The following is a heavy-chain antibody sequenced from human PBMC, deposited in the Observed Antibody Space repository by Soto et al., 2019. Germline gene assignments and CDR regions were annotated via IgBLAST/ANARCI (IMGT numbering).Heavy chain of an antibody. Sequence: QVQLQESGPGLVKPSQTLSLTCTVSGGSISSGGYYWSWIRQHPGKGLEWIGYIYYSGSTYYNPSLKSRVTISVDTSKNPFSLKLSFVTAADTAVYYCARVDTAMAIPFDYWGQGTLVTVSS. CDR1: GGSISSGGYY. D-gene: IGHD5-18*01. J-gene: IGHJ4*02. CDR2: IYYSGST. CDR3: ARVDTAMAIPFDY. V-gene: IGHV4-31*03.